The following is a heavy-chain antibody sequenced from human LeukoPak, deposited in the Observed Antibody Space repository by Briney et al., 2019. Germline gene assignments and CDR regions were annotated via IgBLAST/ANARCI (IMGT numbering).Heavy chain of an antibody. D-gene: IGHD3-10*02. CDR1: GFSFSSYW. CDR2: IKYDGSST. V-gene: IGHV3-74*01. CDR3: AELGITMIGGV. J-gene: IGHJ6*04. Sequence: GGSLRLSCAASGFSFSSYWMHWVRQAPGKGLVWVSRIKYDGSSTDYAASVKGRFTISRDNAKNSLYLQMNSLRAEDTAVYYCAELGITMIGGVWGKGTTVTISS.